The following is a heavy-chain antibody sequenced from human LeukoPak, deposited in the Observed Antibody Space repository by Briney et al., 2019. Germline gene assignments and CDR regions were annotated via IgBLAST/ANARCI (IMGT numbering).Heavy chain of an antibody. J-gene: IGHJ3*02. Sequence: GESLKISCMGSGYSFTSYWIGWVRQMPGKGLEWMGIIYPGDSDTTYSPSFQGQVTITADKSISTAYLQWSSLKASDTAIYYCARHAVYYGSGNRAFDIWGQGTMVTVSS. V-gene: IGHV5-51*01. CDR1: GYSFTSYW. CDR3: ARHAVYYGSGNRAFDI. D-gene: IGHD3-10*01. CDR2: IYPGDSDT.